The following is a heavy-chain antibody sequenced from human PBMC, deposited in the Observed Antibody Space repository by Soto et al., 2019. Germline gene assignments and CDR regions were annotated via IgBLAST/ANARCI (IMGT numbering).Heavy chain of an antibody. D-gene: IGHD2-21*02. Sequence: ASETLSLTCAVSGGSISSSNWWSWVRQPPGKGLEWIGEIYHSGSTKSNPSLKSRVTMSVDMSKNQFSLRLTSVTAADTAVYYCARVFPSYCGGDCSYFDSWGQGTLVTVSS. V-gene: IGHV4-4*02. CDR2: IYHSGST. J-gene: IGHJ4*02. CDR1: GGSISSSNW. CDR3: ARVFPSYCGGDCSYFDS.